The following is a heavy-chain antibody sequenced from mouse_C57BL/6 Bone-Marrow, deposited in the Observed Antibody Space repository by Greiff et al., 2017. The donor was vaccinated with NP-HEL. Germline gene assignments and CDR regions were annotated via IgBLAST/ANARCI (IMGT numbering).Heavy chain of an antibody. D-gene: IGHD1-1*01. Sequence: QVQLQQSGAELARPGASVKMSCKASGYTFTSYTMHWVKQRPGQGLEWIGYINPSSGYTKYNQKFKDKATSTADKSSSTAYMQLSSLTSEDSAVYYCARSGLLRSPYYYAMDYWGQGTSVTVSS. J-gene: IGHJ4*01. CDR2: INPSSGYT. CDR3: ARSGLLRSPYYYAMDY. V-gene: IGHV1-4*01. CDR1: GYTFTSYT.